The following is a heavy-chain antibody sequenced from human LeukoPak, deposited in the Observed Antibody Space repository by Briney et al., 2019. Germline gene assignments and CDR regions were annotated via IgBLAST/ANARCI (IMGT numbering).Heavy chain of an antibody. CDR1: GFHFHNYW. J-gene: IGHJ6*03. CDR2: IKQDGSET. Sequence: GGSLRLSCVAAGFHFHNYWMSWVHQAPGKGLEWVANIKQDGSETFYVDSVKGRFTISRDYGEKSLYLQMNTLGVEDTAVYYCARDRGPYYSYYMDVWGKGTTVTVSS. D-gene: IGHD3-16*01. V-gene: IGHV3-7*01. CDR3: ARDRGPYYSYYMDV.